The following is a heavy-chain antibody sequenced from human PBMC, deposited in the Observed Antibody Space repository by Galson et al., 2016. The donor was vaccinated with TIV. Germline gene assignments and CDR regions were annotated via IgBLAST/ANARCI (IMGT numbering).Heavy chain of an antibody. J-gene: IGHJ4*02. CDR3: ARDAVIGTPDYFDY. CDR2: ISYGGRIE. CDR1: GFTFSNYP. D-gene: IGHD2-21*01. Sequence: SLRLSCAASGFTFSNYPMHWVRQTPGKGLEWVAVISYGGRIEDYADSVKGRFTISRDDSRNTRYLQMNSLRTEDTAIYYCARDAVIGTPDYFDYWGQGTLVTVSS. V-gene: IGHV3-30*01.